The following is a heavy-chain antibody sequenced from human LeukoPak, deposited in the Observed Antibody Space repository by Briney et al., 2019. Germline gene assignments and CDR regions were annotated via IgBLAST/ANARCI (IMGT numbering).Heavy chain of an antibody. J-gene: IGHJ4*02. CDR1: GGSISSSSYY. D-gene: IGHD3-9*01. Sequence: SETLSLTCTVSGGSISSSSYYWGWIRQPLGKGLEWIGSIYYSGSTYYNPSLKSRVTISVDTSKNQFSLKLSSVTAADTAVYYCARQYDILTGYYYFDYWGQGTLVTVSS. CDR3: ARQYDILTGYYYFDY. CDR2: IYYSGST. V-gene: IGHV4-39*07.